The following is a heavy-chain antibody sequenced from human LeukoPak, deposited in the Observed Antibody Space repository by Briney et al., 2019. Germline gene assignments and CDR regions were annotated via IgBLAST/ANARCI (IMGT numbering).Heavy chain of an antibody. J-gene: IGHJ4*02. D-gene: IGHD4-23*01. Sequence: PGGSLRLSCAASGFTFSSYGMHWVRQAPGKGLEWVAVISYDGSNKYYADPVKGRFTISRDNSKNTLYLQMNSPRAEDTAVYYCARVSSFYGGPEHFDYWGQGTLVTVSS. CDR1: GFTFSSYG. CDR2: ISYDGSNK. V-gene: IGHV3-30*03. CDR3: ARVSSFYGGPEHFDY.